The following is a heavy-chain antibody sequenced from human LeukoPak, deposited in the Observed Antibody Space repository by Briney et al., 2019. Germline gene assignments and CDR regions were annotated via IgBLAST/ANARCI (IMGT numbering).Heavy chain of an antibody. D-gene: IGHD2-15*01. CDR3: AREWGYCSGGSCYHDY. Sequence: GASVKVSCKASGYTFTGYYMHWVRQAPGQGLEWMGWINPNSGDTNYAQKFQGRVTLTRDTSISTAYMDLGRLRSDDTAVYYCAREWGYCSGGSCYHDYWGQGTLVTVSS. V-gene: IGHV1-2*02. J-gene: IGHJ4*02. CDR2: INPNSGDT. CDR1: GYTFTGYY.